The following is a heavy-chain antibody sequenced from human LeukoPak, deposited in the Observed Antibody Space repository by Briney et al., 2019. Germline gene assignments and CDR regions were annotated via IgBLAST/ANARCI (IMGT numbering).Heavy chain of an antibody. D-gene: IGHD3-3*01. CDR1: GGSISSSSYY. V-gene: IGHV4-39*07. Sequence: SETLSLTCTVSGGSISSSSYYWGWIRQPPGKGLEWIGSIYYSGSTYYNPSLKSRVTISVDTSKNQFSLKLSSVTAADTAVYYCARKVARVAPFGYWGQGTLVTVSS. CDR2: IYYSGST. J-gene: IGHJ4*02. CDR3: ARKVARVAPFGY.